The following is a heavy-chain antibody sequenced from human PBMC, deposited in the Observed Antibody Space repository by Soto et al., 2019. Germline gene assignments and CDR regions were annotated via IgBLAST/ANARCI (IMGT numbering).Heavy chain of an antibody. CDR1: GFTFSSYA. J-gene: IGHJ6*03. V-gene: IGHV3-23*01. CDR3: AKGLVGCSSTSCRGYYYYYYMDV. D-gene: IGHD2-2*01. Sequence: GGSLRLSCAASGFTFSSYAMSWVRQAPGKGLEWVSAISGSGGSTYYADSVKGRFTISRDNSKNTLYLQMNSLRAEDTAVYYCAKGLVGCSSTSCRGYYYYYYMDVWGKGTTVTVSS. CDR2: ISGSGGST.